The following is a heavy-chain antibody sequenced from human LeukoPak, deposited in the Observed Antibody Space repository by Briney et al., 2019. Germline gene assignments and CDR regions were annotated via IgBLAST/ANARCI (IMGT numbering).Heavy chain of an antibody. D-gene: IGHD3-3*01. V-gene: IGHV1-18*01. CDR2: ISAYNGNT. J-gene: IGHJ6*03. Sequence: ASVKVSCKASGYTFTSYGISWVRQAPGQGLEWMGWISAYNGNTNYAQKLQGRVTMTTDTSTSTAYMELRSLRSDDTAVYYCARDVPGITIFGVVWSYYYTDVWGKGTTVTVSS. CDR3: ARDVPGITIFGVVWSYYYTDV. CDR1: GYTFTSYG.